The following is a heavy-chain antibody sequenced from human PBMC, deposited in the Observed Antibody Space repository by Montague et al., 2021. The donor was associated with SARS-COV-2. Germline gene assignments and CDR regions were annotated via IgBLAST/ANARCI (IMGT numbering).Heavy chain of an antibody. D-gene: IGHD2-2*01. CDR1: GVSISSYY. CDR2: IYYSGST. V-gene: IGHV4-59*08. Sequence: SETLSLTCTVSGVSISSYYWTWIRQPPGKGLEWIGFIYYSGSTNYNPSLKSRVTISVDTSKNQFSLKLSSVTAADTAVYYCAKPALTRYCTSTTCFGAAFDIWGQGTMVTVSS. J-gene: IGHJ3*02. CDR3: AKPALTRYCTSTTCFGAAFDI.